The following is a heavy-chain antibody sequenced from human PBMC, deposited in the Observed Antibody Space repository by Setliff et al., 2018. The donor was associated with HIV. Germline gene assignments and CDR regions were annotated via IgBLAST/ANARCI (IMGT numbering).Heavy chain of an antibody. D-gene: IGHD5-18*01. CDR2: ISSRGTYI. J-gene: IGHJ4*02. V-gene: IGHV3-21*01. CDR1: GFNFNTYS. Sequence: GGSLRLSCAASGFNFNTYSMSWVRQAPGKGLEWVSSISSRGTYIYYADSMKGRFTISRDKAGNSLYLQLNNVRAEDTAVYYCARESYNYGYNDWGQGTLV. CDR3: ARESYNYGYND.